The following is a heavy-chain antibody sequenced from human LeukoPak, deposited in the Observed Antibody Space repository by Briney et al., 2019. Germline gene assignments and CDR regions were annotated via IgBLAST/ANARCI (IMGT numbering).Heavy chain of an antibody. J-gene: IGHJ4*02. V-gene: IGHV1-69*05. CDR1: GGTFSSYA. Sequence: ASVKVSCKASGGTFSSYAISWVRQAPGQGLEWMGGIIPIFGTANYAQKFQGRVTITTDESTSTAYMELSSLRSEDTAVYYCARALERWLQSSRTCYFDYWGQGTLVTVSS. CDR2: IIPIFGTA. CDR3: ARALERWLQSSRTCYFDY. D-gene: IGHD5-24*01.